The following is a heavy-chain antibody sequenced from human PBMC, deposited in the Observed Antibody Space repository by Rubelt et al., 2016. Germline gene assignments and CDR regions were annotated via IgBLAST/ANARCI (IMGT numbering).Heavy chain of an antibody. CDR3: ARHAGIGRFDP. J-gene: IGHJ5*02. V-gene: IGHV4-59*08. D-gene: IGHD6-13*01. Sequence: QVQLQESGPGLVKPSETLSLTCTVSGGSISSYYWSWIRQPPGKGLEWIGYIYYSGGTNYNPSLKSGVTYVVDRSKSQCSLKRSAGTAADTVVYYGARHAGIGRFDPWGQGTLVTVSS. CDR1: GGSISSYY. CDR2: IYYSGGT.